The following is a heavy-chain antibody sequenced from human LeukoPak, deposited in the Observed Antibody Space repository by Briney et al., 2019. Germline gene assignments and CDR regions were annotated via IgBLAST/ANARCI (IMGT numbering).Heavy chain of an antibody. CDR1: GGSISSGDYY. CDR3: AKSVVPAAGGSYDAFDI. V-gene: IGHV4-30-4*08. CDR2: TYYSGST. D-gene: IGHD2-2*01. Sequence: SETLSLTCTVSGGSISSGDYYGSWIRQPPGKGLEWIGYTYYSGSTYYNPSLKSRVTISVDTSKNQFSLKLSSVTAADTAVYYCAKSVVPAAGGSYDAFDIWGQGTMVTVSS. J-gene: IGHJ3*02.